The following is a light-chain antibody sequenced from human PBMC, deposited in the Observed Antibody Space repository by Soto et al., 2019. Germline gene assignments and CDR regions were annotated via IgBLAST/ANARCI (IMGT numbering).Light chain of an antibody. Sequence: QSALTQPASVSGSPGQSITISCTGTSSDVGGYNFVAWYQQHPGKAPKIMIYDVTNRPSGVSNRFSGSKSGNTASLTISGLQAEDEADYYCSSYTSSSTLVFGTGTKGPS. V-gene: IGLV2-14*01. CDR1: SSDVGGYNF. J-gene: IGLJ1*01. CDR3: SSYTSSSTLV. CDR2: DVT.